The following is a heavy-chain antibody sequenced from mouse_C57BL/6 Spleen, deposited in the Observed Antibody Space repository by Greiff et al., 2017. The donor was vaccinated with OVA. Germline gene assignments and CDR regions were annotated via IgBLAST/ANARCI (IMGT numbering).Heavy chain of an antibody. Sequence: VQLQQSGPELVKPGASVKISCKASGYTFTDYYMNWVKQSHGKSLERIGDINPNNGGTSYNQKFKGKATLTVDKSSSTAYMELRSLTSEDSAVYYCAKGLYGNYWYFDVWGTGTTVTVSS. J-gene: IGHJ1*03. CDR3: AKGLYGNYWYFDV. D-gene: IGHD2-1*01. CDR2: INPNNGGT. V-gene: IGHV1-26*01. CDR1: GYTFTDYY.